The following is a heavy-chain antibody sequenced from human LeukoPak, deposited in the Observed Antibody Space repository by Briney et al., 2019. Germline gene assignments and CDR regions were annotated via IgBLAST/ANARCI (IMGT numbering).Heavy chain of an antibody. CDR3: AGGSGYYYYMDV. Sequence: KTGGSLRLSCAASGFTFSSYSMNWVRQAPGKGLEWVSSISSSSSYIYYADSVKGRFTISRDNAKNSLYLQMNSLRAEDTAVYYCAGGSGYYYYMDVWGKGTTVTVSS. CDR1: GFTFSSYS. V-gene: IGHV3-21*01. CDR2: ISSSSSYI. J-gene: IGHJ6*03. D-gene: IGHD3-10*01.